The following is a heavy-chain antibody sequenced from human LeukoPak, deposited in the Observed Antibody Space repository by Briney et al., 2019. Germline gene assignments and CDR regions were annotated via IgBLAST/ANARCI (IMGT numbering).Heavy chain of an antibody. V-gene: IGHV4-61*02. CDR1: GDSISSGKYY. J-gene: IGHJ5*02. CDR3: ARDLYIIGWFDP. D-gene: IGHD6-19*01. Sequence: SETLSLTCTVSGDSISSGKYYWSWIRQPAGKELEWIGRSNTIGNTNYNPSLKSRVTMSVDTSKNQFSLKLSSVTAADTAVYYCARDLYIIGWFDPWGQGTLVTVSS. CDR2: SNTIGNT.